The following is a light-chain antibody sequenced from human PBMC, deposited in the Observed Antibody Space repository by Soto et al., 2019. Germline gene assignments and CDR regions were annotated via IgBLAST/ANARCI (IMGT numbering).Light chain of an antibody. J-gene: IGKJ5*01. CDR1: QTVRTY. CDR3: QQSYNTPVT. V-gene: IGKV1-39*01. CDR2: AAS. Sequence: DIQITQSPASLSASVENGVTITCRASQTVRTYLNWYQQKPGKAPKLLIYAASNLQSGVPSRFSGSGSGTDFTLTITSLRPEDFATYWCQQSYNTPVTFGQGTRLEIK.